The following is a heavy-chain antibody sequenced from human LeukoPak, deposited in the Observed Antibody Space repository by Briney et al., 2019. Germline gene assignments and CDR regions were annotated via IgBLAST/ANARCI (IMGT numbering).Heavy chain of an antibody. CDR3: AREDYYYCYMDV. J-gene: IGHJ6*03. CDR1: GYTFSTYG. Sequence: ASVKVSCKASGYTFSTYGITWVRQAPGQGLEWMGWISAYNGDTNYAQKLQGRVTMTTDTSTSTAYMELRSLRSDDTAVHYCAREDYYYCYMDVWGKGTTVTISS. V-gene: IGHV1-18*01. CDR2: ISAYNGDT.